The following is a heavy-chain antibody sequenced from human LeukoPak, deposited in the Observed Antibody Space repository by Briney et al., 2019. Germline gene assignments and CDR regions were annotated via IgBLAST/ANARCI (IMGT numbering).Heavy chain of an antibody. CDR3: ARIITIFGVANSAFDI. J-gene: IGHJ3*02. CDR1: GGTFSSYA. V-gene: IGHV1-69*05. CDR2: IIPIFGTA. Sequence: SVKVSCKASGGTFSSYAISWVRQAPGQGLEWMGGIIPIFGTANYAQKFQGRVTITTDESTSTAYMELSSLRSEDTAVYYCARIITIFGVANSAFDIWGQGTMVTVSS. D-gene: IGHD3-3*01.